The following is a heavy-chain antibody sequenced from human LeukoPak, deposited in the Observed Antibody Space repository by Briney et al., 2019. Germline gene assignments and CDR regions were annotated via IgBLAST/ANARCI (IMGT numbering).Heavy chain of an antibody. V-gene: IGHV4-61*02. CDR1: GGSISSGSYY. CDR3: ARVPIGRLLGPYYFDY. Sequence: PSETLSLTCTVSGGSISSGSYYWSWIRQPAGKGLEWIGRIYSSGSTNYNPSLKSRVTISLDTSKNQFSLKLSSVTAADTAVYYCARVPIGRLLGPYYFDYWGQGTLVTVSS. D-gene: IGHD3-22*01. CDR2: IYSSGST. J-gene: IGHJ4*02.